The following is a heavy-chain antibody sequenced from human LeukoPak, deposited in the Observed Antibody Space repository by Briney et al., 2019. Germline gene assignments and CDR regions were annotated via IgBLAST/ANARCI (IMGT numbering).Heavy chain of an antibody. CDR2: FDLKGGKT. V-gene: IGHV1-24*01. Sequence: ASVKVSCKVSAYTLTELSMHWVRHPPGKGIEWMGGFDLKGGKTINTQKFQGRVNMTEDTSTETTYMELSSLTSEDTAVYYCAIASAYSSGYYNYYYYFMDVWGKGTTVTVSS. J-gene: IGHJ6*03. D-gene: IGHD6-19*01. CDR1: AYTLTELS. CDR3: AIASAYSSGYYNYYYYFMDV.